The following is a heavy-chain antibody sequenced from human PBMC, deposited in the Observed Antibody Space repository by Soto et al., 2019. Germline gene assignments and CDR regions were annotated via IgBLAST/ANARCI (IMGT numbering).Heavy chain of an antibody. D-gene: IGHD3-10*01. V-gene: IGHV3-30*18. CDR3: AKLLWFGELPYGMDV. J-gene: IGHJ6*02. CDR1: GFTFSSYG. Sequence: GGSLRLSCAVSGFTFSSYGMHWVRQAPGKGLEWVAVISYDGSNKYYADSVKGRFTISRDNSKNTLYLQMNSLRAEDTAVYYCAKLLWFGELPYGMDVWGQGTTVTVSS. CDR2: ISYDGSNK.